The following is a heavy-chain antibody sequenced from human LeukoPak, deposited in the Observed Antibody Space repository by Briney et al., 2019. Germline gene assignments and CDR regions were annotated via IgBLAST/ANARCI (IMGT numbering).Heavy chain of an antibody. CDR3: ARDVHNGYSYGTYFDY. J-gene: IGHJ4*02. V-gene: IGHV1-69*04. D-gene: IGHD5-18*01. CDR2: MIPILGIA. CDR1: GGTFSSYT. Sequence: SVKVSCKASGGTFSSYTISWVRQAPGQGLEWMGRMIPILGIANYAQKFQGRVTITADKSTSTAYMELSSLRSEDTAVYYCARDVHNGYSYGTYFDYWGQGTLVTVSS.